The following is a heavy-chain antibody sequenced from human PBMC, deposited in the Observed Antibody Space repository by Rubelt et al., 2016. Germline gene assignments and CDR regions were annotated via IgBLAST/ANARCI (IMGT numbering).Heavy chain of an antibody. Sequence: EVQLVESGGGLVQPGGSLRLSCTASGFTFSSYSMNWVRQAPGKGLEWVSYIGSSSSTIFFADSVKGRLPLSRDHSKQPLYLQTNSLRAEDTAVYYCARDHSSCWYLVPPGPYFDYWGQGALVTVSS. CDR2: IGSSSSTI. D-gene: IGHD6-19*01. J-gene: IGHJ4*02. CDR3: ARDHSSCWYLVPPGPYFDY. CDR1: GFTFSSYS. V-gene: IGHV3-48*01.